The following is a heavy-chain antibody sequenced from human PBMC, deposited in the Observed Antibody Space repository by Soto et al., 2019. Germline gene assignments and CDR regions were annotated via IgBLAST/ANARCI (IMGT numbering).Heavy chain of an antibody. J-gene: IGHJ4*02. CDR3: TIQRVPTIECFHY. CDR2: IKSQSYGGTP. CDR1: GFTLGDYA. Sequence: GSLRLSCAGSGFTLGDYAVSLARQAPGKGLEWVGFIKSQSYGGTPDYAASVDGRFTISRDDSKGVAYLHMNSLKTEDAGVYYCTIQRVPTIECFHYWGPGTLVTVSS. V-gene: IGHV3-49*04. D-gene: IGHD5-12*01.